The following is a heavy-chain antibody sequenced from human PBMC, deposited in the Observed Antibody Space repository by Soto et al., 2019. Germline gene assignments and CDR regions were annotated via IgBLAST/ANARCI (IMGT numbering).Heavy chain of an antibody. Sequence: KTSETLALTCTVSGGSISGYYWTWIRQAPGKGLEWIGYIYDSGSTNYNPSLKSRVTISVDTSKNQFSLKLRSVTAADTAVYYCASAFRGGDYWGPGDLVTASS. V-gene: IGHV4-59*01. CDR2: IYDSGST. J-gene: IGHJ4*02. D-gene: IGHD3-10*01. CDR1: GGSISGYY. CDR3: ASAFRGGDY.